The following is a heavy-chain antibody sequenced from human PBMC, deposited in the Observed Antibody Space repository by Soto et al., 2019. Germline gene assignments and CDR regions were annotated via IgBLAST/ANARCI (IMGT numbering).Heavy chain of an antibody. CDR3: ARRSGYCSSTSCYTNAFDI. CDR1: GGTFSSYT. Sequence: QVQLVHSGAEVKKPGSSVKVSCKASGGTFSSYTISWVRQAPGQGLEWMGRIIPILGIANYAQKFQGRVTITADKSTSTAYMELSSLRSEDTAVYYCARRSGYCSSTSCYTNAFDIWGQGTMVTVSS. J-gene: IGHJ3*02. CDR2: IIPILGIA. V-gene: IGHV1-69*02. D-gene: IGHD2-2*02.